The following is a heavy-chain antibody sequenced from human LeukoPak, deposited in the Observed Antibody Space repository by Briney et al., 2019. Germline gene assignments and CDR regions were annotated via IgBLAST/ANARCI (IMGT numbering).Heavy chain of an antibody. CDR3: AKGPGDKDIDRWFDP. J-gene: IGHJ5*01. CDR2: INEDGYEK. D-gene: IGHD7-27*01. Sequence: PGGSLRLSCAATGFPLTTYWMSWVRQAPGKGLEWVANINEDGYEKYYVGSVKGRFTISRDNAKNSLYLHMSGLRVEDTAVYYCAKGPGDKDIDRWFDPWGQGTLVTVSS. V-gene: IGHV3-7*03. CDR1: GFPLTTYW.